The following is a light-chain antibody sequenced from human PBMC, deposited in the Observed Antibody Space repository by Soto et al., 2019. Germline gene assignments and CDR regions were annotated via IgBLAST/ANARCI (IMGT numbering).Light chain of an antibody. CDR1: ESVSAY. J-gene: IGKJ1*01. CDR3: QQYSSWPRT. CDR2: GSS. Sequence: DIQMTQSPSSLSASLGDRVTITCRASESVSAYLNWYQQKPGKAPKLLIFGSSNLQSGVPSRFSGDGYGTDFTLTISDLQPEDFATYFCQQYSSWPRTFGQGSRVEIK. V-gene: IGKV1-39*01.